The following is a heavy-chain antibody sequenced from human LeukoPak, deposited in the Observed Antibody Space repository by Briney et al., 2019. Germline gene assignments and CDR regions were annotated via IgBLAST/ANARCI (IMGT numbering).Heavy chain of an antibody. Sequence: SETLSLTCTVSGGSISSSSYYWGWIRQPPGKGLEWIGEINHSGSTNYNPSLKSRVTISVDTSKNQFSLKLSSVTAADTAVYYCAAYSSGWYGDAFDIWGQGTMVTVSS. CDR3: AAYSSGWYGDAFDI. V-gene: IGHV4-39*07. D-gene: IGHD6-19*01. CDR1: GGSISSSSYY. CDR2: INHSGST. J-gene: IGHJ3*02.